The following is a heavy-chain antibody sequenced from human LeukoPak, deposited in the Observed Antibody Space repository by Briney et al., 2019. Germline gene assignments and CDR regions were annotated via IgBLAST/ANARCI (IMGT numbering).Heavy chain of an antibody. J-gene: IGHJ6*02. Sequence: ASVKVSCKASGYTFTSYYMHWVRQAPGQGLEWMGIINPSGGSTSYAQKFQGRVTMTRDTSTSTVYMELSSLRSEDTAVYYCARDLIGRGYSYGYYYYCMDVWGQGTTVTVSS. CDR1: GYTFTSYY. D-gene: IGHD5-18*01. V-gene: IGHV1-46*01. CDR3: ARDLIGRGYSYGYYYYCMDV. CDR2: INPSGGST.